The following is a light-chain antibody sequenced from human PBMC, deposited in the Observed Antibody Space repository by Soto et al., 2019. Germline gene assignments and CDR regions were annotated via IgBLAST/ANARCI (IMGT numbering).Light chain of an antibody. V-gene: IGKV1-5*03. J-gene: IGKJ1*01. Sequence: DIQMTQSPSTLSGSVGDRVTITCRASQTISSWLAWYQQKPGKAPKLLIYKASTLKSGVPSRFSGSGSGTEFTLTISSLQPDDFATYYCQHYNSYSVAFGQGTKVERK. CDR2: KAS. CDR1: QTISSW. CDR3: QHYNSYSVA.